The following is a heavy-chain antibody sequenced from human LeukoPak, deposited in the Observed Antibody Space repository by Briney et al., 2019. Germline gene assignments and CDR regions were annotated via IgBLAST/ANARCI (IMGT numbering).Heavy chain of an antibody. CDR3: ATPATYYYDSSGYYLDY. CDR2: IYHSGST. CDR1: GGSISSSNW. Sequence: SGTLSLTCAVSGGSISSSNWWSWVRQPPGKGLEWIGEIYHSGSTNYNPSLKSRVTISVDKSKNQFSLKLSSVTAADTAVYYCATPATYYYDSSGYYLDYWGQGTLVTVSS. V-gene: IGHV4-4*02. J-gene: IGHJ4*02. D-gene: IGHD3-22*01.